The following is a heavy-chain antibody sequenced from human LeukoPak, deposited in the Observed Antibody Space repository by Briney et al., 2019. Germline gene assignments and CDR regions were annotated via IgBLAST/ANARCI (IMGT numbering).Heavy chain of an antibody. CDR1: GYTFTGYY. V-gene: IGHV1-2*02. CDR2: INPNSGGT. CDR3: ARGLYSSGWTRGSYFDY. D-gene: IGHD6-19*01. Sequence: GASVKVSCKASGYTFTGYYMHWVRQAPGQGLEWMGWINPNSGGTNYAQKFQGRVTMTRDTSISTAYMELSSLRSEDTAVYYCARGLYSSGWTRGSYFDYWGQGTLVTVSS. J-gene: IGHJ4*02.